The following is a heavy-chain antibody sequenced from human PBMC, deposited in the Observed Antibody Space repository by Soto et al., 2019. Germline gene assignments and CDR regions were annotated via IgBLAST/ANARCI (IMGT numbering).Heavy chain of an antibody. CDR2: IYYSGST. Sequence: SGTLSLSCTVSGGSISSYYWSWIRQPPGKGLEWIGYIYYSGSTNYNPSLKSRVTISVDTSKNQFSLKLSSVTAADTAVYYCARGITGTTGAFDIWGQGTMVTVSS. CDR3: ARGITGTTGAFDI. CDR1: GGSISSYY. V-gene: IGHV4-59*01. J-gene: IGHJ3*02. D-gene: IGHD1-7*01.